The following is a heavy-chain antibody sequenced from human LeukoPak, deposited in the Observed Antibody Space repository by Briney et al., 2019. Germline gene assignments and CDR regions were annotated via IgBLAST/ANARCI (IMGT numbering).Heavy chain of an antibody. CDR2: IYYSGST. CDR1: GGSISSYY. Sequence: SETLSLTCTVSGGSISSYYWSWIRQPPGKGLEWIGYIYYSGSTYYNPSLKSRVTISVDTSKNQFSLKLSSVTAADTAVYYCARDPDYYDSSGYLPGGAFDIWGQGTMVTVSS. D-gene: IGHD3-22*01. J-gene: IGHJ3*02. V-gene: IGHV4-59*12. CDR3: ARDPDYYDSSGYLPGGAFDI.